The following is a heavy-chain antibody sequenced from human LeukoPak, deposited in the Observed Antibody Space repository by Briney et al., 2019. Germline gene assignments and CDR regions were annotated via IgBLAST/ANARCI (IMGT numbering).Heavy chain of an antibody. CDR1: GFTFSNYA. D-gene: IGHD2-2*01. Sequence: QSGGSLRLSCAASGFTFSNYAMSWVRQAPGKGLEWVSSISGSGSITYYADSVRGRFSISRDNSKNTLDLQMSSLRAEDTAVYYCAKGKGSTNRLYYYYYYGMDVWGQGTTVTVSS. J-gene: IGHJ6*02. CDR2: ISGSGSIT. CDR3: AKGKGSTNRLYYYYYYGMDV. V-gene: IGHV3-23*01.